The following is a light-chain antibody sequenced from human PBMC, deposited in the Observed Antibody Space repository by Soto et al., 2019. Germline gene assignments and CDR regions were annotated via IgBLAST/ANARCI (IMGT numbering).Light chain of an antibody. Sequence: QSALTQPASVSGSPGQSITISCTGTSSDVGAYNHVSWYQQHPVKAPKLVIYDVSFRPSGVSNRFSGSKSDNTASLTISGLQSEDEADYYCSSHTVRSTLVFGGGTKLTVL. J-gene: IGLJ2*01. CDR1: SSDVGAYNH. V-gene: IGLV2-14*03. CDR3: SSHTVRSTLV. CDR2: DVS.